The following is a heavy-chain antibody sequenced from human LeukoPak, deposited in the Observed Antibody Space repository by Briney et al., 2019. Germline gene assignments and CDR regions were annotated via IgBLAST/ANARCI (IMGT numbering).Heavy chain of an antibody. J-gene: IGHJ2*01. Sequence: ASVKVSCKASGYTFTDYYMHWVRQAPGRGLEWMGWINPNSGGTNYAQKFQGRVTMTRDTSINTAYMELSRLRSDDTAVYYCAINPDSSGGGSDWYFDLWGRGTLVTVSS. CDR1: GYTFTDYY. D-gene: IGHD3-22*01. CDR2: INPNSGGT. CDR3: AINPDSSGGGSDWYFDL. V-gene: IGHV1-2*02.